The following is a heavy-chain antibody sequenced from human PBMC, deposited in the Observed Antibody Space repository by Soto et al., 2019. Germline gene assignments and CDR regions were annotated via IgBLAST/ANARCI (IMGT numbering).Heavy chain of an antibody. CDR2: ISAYNGNT. V-gene: IGHV1-18*01. Sequence: ASVKVSCKASGYTFTSYGISWVRQAPGQGLEWMGWISAYNGNTNYAQKLQGRVTMTTDTSTSTAYMELRSLRSDDTAVYYCARDKGIAVAGPSDYWGQGTLVTVSS. D-gene: IGHD6-19*01. J-gene: IGHJ4*02. CDR1: GYTFTSYG. CDR3: ARDKGIAVAGPSDY.